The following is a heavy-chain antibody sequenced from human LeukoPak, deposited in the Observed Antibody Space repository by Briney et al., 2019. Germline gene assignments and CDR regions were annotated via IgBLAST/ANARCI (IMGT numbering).Heavy chain of an antibody. V-gene: IGHV4-4*07. Sequence: PSETLSLTCTVSNGSISIYYWSWVRQPAGKGLEWIGRISASGSTNYNPSLKSRVTMSVDTSKNQLSLKVSSVTAADTAVYYCAREITVTRPFDYWGQGTLVTVSP. CDR3: AREITVTRPFDY. CDR2: ISASGST. CDR1: NGSISIYY. J-gene: IGHJ4*02. D-gene: IGHD4-17*01.